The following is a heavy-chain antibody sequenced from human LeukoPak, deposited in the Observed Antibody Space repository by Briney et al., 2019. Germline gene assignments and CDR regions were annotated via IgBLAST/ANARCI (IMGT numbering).Heavy chain of an antibody. D-gene: IGHD3-3*01. Sequence: GRSLRLSCAASGFTFDDYAMHWVRQAPGKGLEWVSGISWNSGSIGYADSVKGRFTISRDNAKNSLYLQMNSLRAEDTALYYCAKGARDFWSGYYEVDRGAMDVWGKGTTVTVSS. V-gene: IGHV3-9*01. J-gene: IGHJ6*04. CDR3: AKGARDFWSGYYEVDRGAMDV. CDR1: GFTFDDYA. CDR2: ISWNSGSI.